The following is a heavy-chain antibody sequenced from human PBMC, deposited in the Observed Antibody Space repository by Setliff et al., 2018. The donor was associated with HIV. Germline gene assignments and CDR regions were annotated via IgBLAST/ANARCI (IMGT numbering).Heavy chain of an antibody. V-gene: IGHV4-61*02. D-gene: IGHD6-19*01. Sequence: PSETLSLTCTVSGGSIRSXSYYWTWIRQPAGEGLEWIGRIYSSGNTNYNPSLESRVTISVDTSMNQFSLTMSSVTAADTAVYYCAREEKLSAVAGTMYYYYAMDVWGQGTTVTVSS. CDR3: AREEKLSAVAGTMYYYYAMDV. CDR2: IYSSGNT. CDR1: GGSIRSXSYY. J-gene: IGHJ6*02.